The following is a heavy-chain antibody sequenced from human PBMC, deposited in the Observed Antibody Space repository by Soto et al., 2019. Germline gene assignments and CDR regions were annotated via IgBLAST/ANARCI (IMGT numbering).Heavy chain of an antibody. J-gene: IGHJ3*02. Sequence: QEQLVESGGGVVQPGRSLRLSCVASGFTFRSYGMRWVRQAPGKGLEWVAVMSDDESKKYYADSVKGRFTISRDNSKNTLFLQMDTLISEDTAVYYCARTAGGRVRGALDIWGQGTMVTVSS. CDR2: MSDDESKK. D-gene: IGHD6-13*01. CDR1: GFTFRSYG. V-gene: IGHV3-30-3*01. CDR3: ARTAGGRVRGALDI.